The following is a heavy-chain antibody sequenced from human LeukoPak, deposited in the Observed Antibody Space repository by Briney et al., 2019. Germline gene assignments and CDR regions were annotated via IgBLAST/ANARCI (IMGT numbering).Heavy chain of an antibody. CDR1: GGSISSYY. CDR2: IYTSGST. J-gene: IGHJ4*02. Sequence: SETLSLTCTVSGGSISSYYWSWIRQPAGKGLEWIGRIYTSGSTNYNPSLKSRVTMSVDTSKNQFSLKLSSVTAADTAVYYCASLYYYGSGSYYIEDYWGQGTLVTVSS. V-gene: IGHV4-4*07. CDR3: ASLYYYGSGSYYIEDY. D-gene: IGHD3-10*01.